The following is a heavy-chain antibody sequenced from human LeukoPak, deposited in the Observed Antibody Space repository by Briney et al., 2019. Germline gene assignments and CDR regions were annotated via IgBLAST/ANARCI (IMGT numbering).Heavy chain of an antibody. CDR1: GGSISSYY. D-gene: IGHD3/OR15-3a*01. Sequence: SETLSLTCTVSGGSISSYYWSWIRQPPGKGLEWIGYIDYSGSTNYKPSLKRRVTISVDTSKNQFSLKLNSVTAADTAVYFCAKNVPMMIFRLVRGINWFDPWGQGTLVTVSS. J-gene: IGHJ5*02. CDR3: AKNVPMMIFRLVRGINWFDP. V-gene: IGHV4-59*01. CDR2: IDYSGST.